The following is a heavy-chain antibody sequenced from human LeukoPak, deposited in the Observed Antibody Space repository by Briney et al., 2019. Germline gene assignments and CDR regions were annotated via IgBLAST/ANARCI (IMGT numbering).Heavy chain of an antibody. J-gene: IGHJ4*02. CDR3: ARDVHDYGDFDY. V-gene: IGHV1-8*03. CDR1: GYTFTSYG. Sequence: ASVKVSCKASGYTFTSYGTSWVRQAPGQGLEWMGWMNPNSGNTGYAQKFQGRVTITRNTSISTAYMELRSLGSDDTAVYYCARDVHDYGDFDYWGQGTLVTVSS. D-gene: IGHD4-17*01. CDR2: MNPNSGNT.